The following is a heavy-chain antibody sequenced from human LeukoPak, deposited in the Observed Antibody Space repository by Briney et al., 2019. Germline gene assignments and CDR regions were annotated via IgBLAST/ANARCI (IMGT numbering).Heavy chain of an antibody. CDR3: ARELSGSLYYFDY. J-gene: IGHJ4*02. V-gene: IGHV1-2*04. CDR1: GYTFTGYY. CDR2: INPNRGGT. Sequence: GASVKVSCKASGYTFTGYYMHWVRQAPGQGLEWMGWINPNRGGTNYAQKFQGWVTMTRDTSISTAYMELSRLRSDDTAVYYCARELSGSLYYFDYWGQGTLVTVSS. D-gene: IGHD3-10*01.